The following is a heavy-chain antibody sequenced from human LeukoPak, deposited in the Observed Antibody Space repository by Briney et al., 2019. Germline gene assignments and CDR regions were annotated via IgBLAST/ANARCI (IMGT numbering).Heavy chain of an antibody. CDR2: IIPIFGTA. D-gene: IGHD6-6*01. V-gene: IGHV1-69*13. CDR1: GGTFSSYA. Sequence: TVKVSCKASGGTFSSYAISWVRQAPGQGLEWMGGIIPIFGTANYAQKFQGRVTITADESTSTAYMELSSLRSEDTAVYYCARDRYSSSCFDYWGQGTLVTVSS. CDR3: ARDRYSSSCFDY. J-gene: IGHJ4*02.